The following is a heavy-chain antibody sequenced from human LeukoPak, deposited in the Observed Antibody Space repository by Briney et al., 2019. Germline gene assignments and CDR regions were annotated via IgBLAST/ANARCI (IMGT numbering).Heavy chain of an antibody. Sequence: ASVKVSCKASGYTFTGYYIHWVRQAPGQGLEWMGWINPNSGNTGYAQKFQGRVTITRNTSISTAYMELSSLRSEDTAVYYCARERSGSNKIRGQGTMVTVSS. J-gene: IGHJ3*02. CDR2: INPNSGNT. D-gene: IGHD1-26*01. V-gene: IGHV1-8*03. CDR3: ARERSGSNKI. CDR1: GYTFTGYY.